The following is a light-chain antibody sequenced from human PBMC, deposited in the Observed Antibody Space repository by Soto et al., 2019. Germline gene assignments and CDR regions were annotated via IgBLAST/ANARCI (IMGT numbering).Light chain of an antibody. CDR1: QSISSW. V-gene: IGKV1-5*03. Sequence: DIQMTQSPSTLSASVGDRVTITCRASQSISSWLAWYQQKPGKAPKLLSYKASSLESGVPSRFSGSGAGTDFTLTSSSLQPDHVATYYCQQYNSLWTFGQGTKVEIK. J-gene: IGKJ1*01. CDR3: QQYNSLWT. CDR2: KAS.